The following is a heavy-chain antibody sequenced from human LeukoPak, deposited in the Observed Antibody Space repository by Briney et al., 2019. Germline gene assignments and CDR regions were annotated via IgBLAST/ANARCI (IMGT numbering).Heavy chain of an antibody. CDR3: ARAAWRGSNSRDAFDI. V-gene: IGHV4-31*03. D-gene: IGHD4-23*01. Sequence: PSETLSLACTVSGGSISSGGDYWSWIRQHPGKGLEWIGYISYSGTTYYSPSLQSRITISFDTSKNQFSLELSSVTAADTAVYYCARAAWRGSNSRDAFDIWGLGTVVTVSS. CDR1: GGSISSGGDY. CDR2: ISYSGTT. J-gene: IGHJ3*02.